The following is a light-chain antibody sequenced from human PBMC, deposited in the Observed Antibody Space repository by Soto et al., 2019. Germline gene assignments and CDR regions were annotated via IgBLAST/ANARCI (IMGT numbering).Light chain of an antibody. J-gene: IGKJ4*01. V-gene: IGKV1-5*01. CDR2: DAS. CDR3: QQDGCYALT. CDR1: HSIRDC. Sequence: DIQMTQSPSTLSASVGDSLTITCRASHSIRDCLAWYQQKPGKAPPLLIYDASNLESGVPSRFSGSGCGTEFTLTISSLRPDDFATYYCQQDGCYALTFGGGTRVEIK.